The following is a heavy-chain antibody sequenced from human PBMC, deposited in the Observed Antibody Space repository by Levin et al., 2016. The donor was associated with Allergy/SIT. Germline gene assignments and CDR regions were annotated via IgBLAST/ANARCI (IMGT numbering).Heavy chain of an antibody. CDR2: IYSGGST. CDR3: ARGLDY. V-gene: IGHV3-53*01. J-gene: IGHJ4*02. Sequence: VRQAPGKGLEWVSVIYSGGSTYYADSVKGRFTISRDNSKNTLYLQMNSLRAEDTAVYYCARGLDYWGQGTLVTVSS.